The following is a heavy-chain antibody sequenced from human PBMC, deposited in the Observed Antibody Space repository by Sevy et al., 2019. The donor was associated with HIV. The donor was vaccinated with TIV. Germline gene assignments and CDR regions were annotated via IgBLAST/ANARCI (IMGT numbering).Heavy chain of an antibody. CDR3: AKETIRGTYNWFDP. V-gene: IGHV3-23*01. J-gene: IGHJ5*02. D-gene: IGHD3-10*01. CDR1: GFTFSSYG. CDR2: ISGSGGST. Sequence: GGSLRLSCVASGFTFSSYGMSWVRQAPGEGLECVADISGSGGSTYYADSVRGRFTISGDNSKNTLYRQMNSLRADDTAVYYCAKETIRGTYNWFDPWGQGTLVTVSS.